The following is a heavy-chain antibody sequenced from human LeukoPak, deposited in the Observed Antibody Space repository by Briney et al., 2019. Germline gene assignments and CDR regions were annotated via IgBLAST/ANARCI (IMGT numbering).Heavy chain of an antibody. J-gene: IGHJ4*02. D-gene: IGHD1-26*01. CDR1: GDSISSSSYY. CDR2: IYYSGST. Sequence: SETLSLTCTVSGDSISSSSYYWGWIRQPPGKGLEWIGSIYYSGSTYYNPSLKSRVTISVDTSKNQFSLKLSSVTAADTAVYYCAREGGIIVGATTPFDYWGQGTLVTVSS. CDR3: AREGGIIVGATTPFDY. V-gene: IGHV4-39*07.